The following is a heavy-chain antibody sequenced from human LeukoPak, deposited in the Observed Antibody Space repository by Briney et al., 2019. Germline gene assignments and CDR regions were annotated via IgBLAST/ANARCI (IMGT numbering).Heavy chain of an antibody. CDR1: GFTFSDYS. Sequence: PGGSLRLSCAASGFTFSDYSMHWVRQAPGKGLEWVAVISHDGSTKYYADSVKGRFTISRDNSKNALSLQMNSLTAEDTAVYFWATPHRRDGNNLAFDCWGQGTLVTVSS. D-gene: IGHD5-24*01. CDR2: ISHDGSTK. V-gene: IGHV3-30*04. J-gene: IGHJ4*02. CDR3: ATPHRRDGNNLAFDC.